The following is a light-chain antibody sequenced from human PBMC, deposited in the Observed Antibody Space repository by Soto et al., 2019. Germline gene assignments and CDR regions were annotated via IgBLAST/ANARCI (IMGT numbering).Light chain of an antibody. CDR1: QSISSW. J-gene: IGKJ1*01. V-gene: IGKV1-5*01. CDR3: QEDNSYLWT. CDR2: DAS. Sequence: DIQRTPSPSTLSASVGVRVTITCRASQSISSWVAWYQQKPGTASKLLIYDASSLASEIPSRFSGSGSRTECTTANSSLQPDDFATYSCQEDNSYLWTGGQGPMVDIK.